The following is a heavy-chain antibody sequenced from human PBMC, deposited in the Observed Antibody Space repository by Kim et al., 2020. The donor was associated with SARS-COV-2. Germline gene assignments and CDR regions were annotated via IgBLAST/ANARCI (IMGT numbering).Heavy chain of an antibody. J-gene: IGHJ4*02. V-gene: IGHV3-7*01. CDR1: GFTFSNYW. CDR3: LNSPRRLPLY. CDR2: IKEDGSEK. D-gene: IGHD1-7*01. Sequence: GGSLRLSCAASGFTFSNYWMSWVRQTPSKGLEWVASIKEDGSEKAYVDSVKGRFAISRDNAENSLYLQMNSLRVEDTAVYYCLNSPRRLPLYWGQGTLVTVSS.